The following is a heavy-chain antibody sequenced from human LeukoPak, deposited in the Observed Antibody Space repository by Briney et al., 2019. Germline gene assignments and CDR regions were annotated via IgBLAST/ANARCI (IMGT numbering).Heavy chain of an antibody. CDR3: ARSHSWGFGELLLYWYFDL. Sequence: SETLSLTCTVSGGSISSYYWSWIRQPPGKGLEWIGYIYYGGSTNYNPSLKSRVTISVDTSKNQFSLKLSSVTAADTAVYYCARSHSWGFGELLLYWYFDLWGRGTLVTVSS. D-gene: IGHD3-10*01. CDR2: IYYGGST. J-gene: IGHJ2*01. CDR1: GGSISSYY. V-gene: IGHV4-59*01.